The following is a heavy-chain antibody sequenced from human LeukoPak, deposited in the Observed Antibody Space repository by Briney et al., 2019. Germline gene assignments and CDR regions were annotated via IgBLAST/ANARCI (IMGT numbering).Heavy chain of an antibody. CDR3: ARRMAGEPRPSYYYYYYMDV. CDR2: IRSKANSYAT. Sequence: GGSLRLSCAASGFTFSGSAMHWVRQASGKGLEWVGRIRSKANSYATAYAASVKGRFTISRDDSKNTAYLQMNSLKTEDTAVYYCARRMAGEPRPSYYYYYYMDVWGKGTTVTVSS. J-gene: IGHJ6*03. D-gene: IGHD3-16*01. CDR1: GFTFSGSA. V-gene: IGHV3-73*01.